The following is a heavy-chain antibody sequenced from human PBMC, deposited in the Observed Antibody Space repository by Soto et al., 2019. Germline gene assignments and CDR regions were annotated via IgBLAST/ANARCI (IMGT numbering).Heavy chain of an antibody. J-gene: IGHJ6*02. CDR2: IYYSGST. V-gene: IGHV4-31*03. Sequence: KTSETLSLTCTVSGGSISSGGYYWSWTRQHPGKGLEWIGYIYYSGSTYYNPSLKSRVTISVDTSKNQFSLKLSSVTAADTAVYYCAREGRGDSSSNPTYYYYYGMDVWGQGTTVTVSS. CDR3: AREGRGDSSSNPTYYYYYGMDV. D-gene: IGHD6-6*01. CDR1: GGSISSGGYY.